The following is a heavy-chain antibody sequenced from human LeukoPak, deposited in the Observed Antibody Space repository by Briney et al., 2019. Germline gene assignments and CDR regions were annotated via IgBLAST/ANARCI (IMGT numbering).Heavy chain of an antibody. CDR2: INPSGGST. D-gene: IGHD3-9*01. J-gene: IGHJ3*02. CDR1: GYTFTSYY. Sequence: ASVKVSCKASGYTFTSYYMHWVRQAPGQGLEWMGIINPSGGSTSYAQKFQGRVTMTRNTSISTAYMELSSLRSEDTAVYYCARGLKGNRPGLRYFDWLSGSSVGDAFDIWGQGTMVTVSS. CDR3: ARGLKGNRPGLRYFDWLSGSSVGDAFDI. V-gene: IGHV1-46*01.